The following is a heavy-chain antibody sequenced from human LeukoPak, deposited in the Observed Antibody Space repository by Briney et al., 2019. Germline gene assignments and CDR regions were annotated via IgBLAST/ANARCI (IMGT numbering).Heavy chain of an antibody. Sequence: SETLSLTCAVYGGSFSGYYWSWIRQPPGKGLEWIGEINHSGSTNYNPSLKSRVTISVDTSKNQFSLKLSSVTAADTAVYYCARVTIRGVDYWGQGTLVTVSS. D-gene: IGHD3-10*01. J-gene: IGHJ4*02. CDR2: INHSGST. V-gene: IGHV4-34*01. CDR1: GGSFSGYY. CDR3: ARVTIRGVDY.